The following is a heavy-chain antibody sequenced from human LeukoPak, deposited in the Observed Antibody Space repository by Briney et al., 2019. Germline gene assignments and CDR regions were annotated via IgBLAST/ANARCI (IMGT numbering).Heavy chain of an antibody. D-gene: IGHD6-13*01. Sequence: GGSLRLSCAASGFTFSSYSMNWVRQAPGKGLEWVSSISSSSSYIYYADSVKGRFTISRDDAKNSLYLQMNSLRAEDTAVYFCARSIAAAGPTEFDPWGQGTLVTVSS. J-gene: IGHJ5*02. CDR2: ISSSSSYI. V-gene: IGHV3-21*01. CDR3: ARSIAAAGPTEFDP. CDR1: GFTFSSYS.